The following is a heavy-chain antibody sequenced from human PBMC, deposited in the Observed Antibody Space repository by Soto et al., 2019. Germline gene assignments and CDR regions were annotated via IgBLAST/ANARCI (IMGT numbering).Heavy chain of an antibody. V-gene: IGHV3-73*01. CDR2: IRSKANSYAT. D-gene: IGHD3-22*01. CDR3: TRHGKDYYDSSGYYY. J-gene: IGHJ4*02. CDR1: GFTFSGSA. Sequence: RLSCASSGFTFSGSAMHCVRQASWKGLEWVGRIRSKANSYATAYAASVKGRFTISRDDSKNTAYLQMNSLKTEDTAVYYCTRHGKDYYDSSGYYYWGQGTLVTVSS.